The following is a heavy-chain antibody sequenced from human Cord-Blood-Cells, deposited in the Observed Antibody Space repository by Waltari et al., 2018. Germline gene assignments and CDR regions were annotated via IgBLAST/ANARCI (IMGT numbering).Heavy chain of an antibody. J-gene: IGHJ4*02. CDR3: ATDAAPRMGPILFDY. CDR1: VSTLTELS. D-gene: IGHD3-16*01. CDR2: FDPEDGET. Sequence: QVQLVQSGAEVKKPGASVTVSCKVSVSTLTELSMHSVRQAPGKGLEWMGGFDPEDGETIYAQKFQGRVTMTEDTSTDTAYMELSSLRSEDTAVYYCATDAAPRMGPILFDYWGQGTLVTVSS. V-gene: IGHV1-24*01.